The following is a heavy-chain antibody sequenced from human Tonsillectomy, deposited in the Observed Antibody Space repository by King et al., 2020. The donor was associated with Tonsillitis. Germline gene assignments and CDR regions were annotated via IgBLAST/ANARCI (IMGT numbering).Heavy chain of an antibody. CDR2: ISSSSSAI. CDR3: ARDCSTTSCSAWHAFDI. J-gene: IGHJ3*02. Sequence: VQLVESGGGLVQPGGSLRLSCAASGFTFSSYSMNWVRQAPGKGLEWVSYISSSSSAIYYADSMKGRFTISRDNAKNSLYLQMNSLRDEDTAVYYCARDCSTTSCSAWHAFDIWGQGKMVTVSS. D-gene: IGHD2-2*01. CDR1: GFTFSSYS. V-gene: IGHV3-48*02.